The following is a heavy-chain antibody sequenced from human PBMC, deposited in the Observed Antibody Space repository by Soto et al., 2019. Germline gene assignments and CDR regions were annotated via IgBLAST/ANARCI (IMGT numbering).Heavy chain of an antibody. CDR2: MNPNSGNT. CDR3: ARPVHQEGSYDFDI. Sequence: GASVKVSCKASGDTFTSYDSNWVRQATGQGLEWMGWMNPNSGNTGYAQKFQGRVTMTRNTSISTAYMELSSLRSEDAAVYYCARPVHQEGSYDFDIWGKGKMVPV. D-gene: IGHD6-6*01. J-gene: IGHJ3*02. CDR1: GDTFTSYD. V-gene: IGHV1-8*01.